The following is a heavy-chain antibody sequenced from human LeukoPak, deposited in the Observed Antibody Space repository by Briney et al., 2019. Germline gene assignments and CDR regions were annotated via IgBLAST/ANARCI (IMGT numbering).Heavy chain of an antibody. CDR3: ASVTITMIVARFDY. J-gene: IGHJ4*02. D-gene: IGHD3-22*01. CDR1: GGSISSYY. Sequence: SETLSLTCTVSGGSISSYYWGWIRQPPGKGLEWIGSIYYSGSTYYNPSLKSRVTISVDTSKNQFSLKLSSVTAADTAVYYCASVTITMIVARFDYWGQGTLVTVSS. V-gene: IGHV4-39*07. CDR2: IYYSGST.